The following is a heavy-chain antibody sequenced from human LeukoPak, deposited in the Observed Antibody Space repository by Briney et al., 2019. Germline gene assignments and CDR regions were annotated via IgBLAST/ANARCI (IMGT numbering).Heavy chain of an antibody. D-gene: IGHD3-10*01. V-gene: IGHV1-8*01. CDR3: ARAERGITMVRGVIYYFDY. Sequence: GSVKVSCKASGYTFASYDINWVRQATGQGLEWMGWMNPNSSNTGYAQKFQGRVTMTRNTSISTAYMELSSLRSEDTAVYYCARAERGITMVRGVIYYFDYWGQGTLVTVSS. CDR2: MNPNSSNT. J-gene: IGHJ4*02. CDR1: GYTFASYD.